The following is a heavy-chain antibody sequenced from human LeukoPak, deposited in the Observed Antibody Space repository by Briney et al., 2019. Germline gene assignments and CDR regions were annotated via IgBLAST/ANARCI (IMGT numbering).Heavy chain of an antibody. CDR3: ARAMGATGGHFDY. CDR1: GFTFSSYW. V-gene: IGHV3-74*01. D-gene: IGHD1-26*01. J-gene: IGHJ4*02. CDR2: INNDGSYT. Sequence: GGSLRLSCAASGFTFSSYWMHWVRQAPGKGLVWVSRINNDGSYTSYADSVKGRFTISRDNAKNSLYLQMNSLRAEDTAVYYCARAMGATGGHFDYWGQGTLVTVSS.